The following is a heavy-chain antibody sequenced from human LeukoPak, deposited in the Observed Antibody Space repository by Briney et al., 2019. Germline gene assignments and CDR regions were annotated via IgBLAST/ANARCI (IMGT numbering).Heavy chain of an antibody. CDR2: IYYSGST. D-gene: IGHD4-23*01. CDR1: GGSISSYY. CDR3: ARDAAYYGGRYFDY. V-gene: IGHV4-59*01. J-gene: IGHJ4*02. Sequence: SETLSLSCTVSGGSISSYYGSWIRQPPGKGLEWIGYIYYSGSTNYNPSLKSRVTISVDTSKNQFSLKLSSVTAADTAVYYCARDAAYYGGRYFDYWCQGTLVTVSS.